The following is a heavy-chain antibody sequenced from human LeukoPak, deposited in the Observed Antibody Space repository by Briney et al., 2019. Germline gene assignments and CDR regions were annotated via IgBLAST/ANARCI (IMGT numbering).Heavy chain of an antibody. CDR1: EFTFSSYN. D-gene: IGHD6-13*01. Sequence: GGSLRLSCAASEFTFSSYNMNWVRQAPGKGLEWVSYISSSSSTIYYADSVKGRFTISRDNAKNSLYLQMNSLRAEDTAVYYCARDRIEQQRTLGRSTNYYYYYYMDVWGKGTTVTVSS. J-gene: IGHJ6*03. CDR2: ISSSSSTI. V-gene: IGHV3-48*01. CDR3: ARDRIEQQRTLGRSTNYYYYYYMDV.